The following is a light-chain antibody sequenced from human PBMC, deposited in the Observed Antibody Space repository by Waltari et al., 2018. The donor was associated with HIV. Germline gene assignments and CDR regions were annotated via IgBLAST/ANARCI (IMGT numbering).Light chain of an antibody. J-gene: IGLJ3*02. CDR3: QTWGTGVQV. CDR2: VYSDGSH. CDR1: SGHTRYA. Sequence: QLVLTQSPSASASLGASVKLTCTLSSGHTRYAIAWHQQQPEKGPRYLMKVYSDGSHSKGGGIPDRFSGSSSGAERYLTISSLQSEDEAEYYCQTWGTGVQVFGGGTKLTVL. V-gene: IGLV4-69*02.